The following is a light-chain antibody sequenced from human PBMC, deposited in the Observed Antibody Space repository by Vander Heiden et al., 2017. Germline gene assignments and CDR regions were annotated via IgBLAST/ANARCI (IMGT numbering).Light chain of an antibody. J-gene: IGKJ1*01. CDR2: KAS. CDR3: QQYNSYPWT. V-gene: IGKV1-5*03. Sequence: DLQMAQSPSSLSASVGDRVPFHFRASPRNTNWLAWYQQKPGKAPKLLIYKASSVENGVPSRFSASGSGTEFTLTISSLQPDDFATYYCQQYNSYPWTFGQGTKVEI. CDR1: PRNTNW.